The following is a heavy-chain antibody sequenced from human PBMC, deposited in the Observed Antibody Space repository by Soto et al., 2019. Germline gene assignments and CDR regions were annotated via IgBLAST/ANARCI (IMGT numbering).Heavy chain of an antibody. V-gene: IGHV5-10-1*01. CDR1: GYSFTSYW. J-gene: IGHJ3*02. Sequence: GESLKISCKGSGYSFTSYWISWVRQMPWKGLEWMGRIDPSDSYTNYSPSFQGHVTISADKSISTAYLQWSSLKASDTAMYYCARRPYDGSGYNAFYIRAQGTTVTVS. D-gene: IGHD3-22*01. CDR3: ARRPYDGSGYNAFYI. CDR2: IDPSDSYT.